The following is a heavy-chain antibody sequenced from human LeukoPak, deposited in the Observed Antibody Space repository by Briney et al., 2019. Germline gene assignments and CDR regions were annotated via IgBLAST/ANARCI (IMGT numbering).Heavy chain of an antibody. D-gene: IGHD4-11*01. Sequence: SGGSLRLSCAASGFTFDDYTMHWVRQAPGKGLEWVSLISWDGGSTYYADSVKGRFTISRDNSKNSLYLQMNSLRTEDTALYYCAKEGVTKGHMDVWGKGTTVTVSS. CDR3: AKEGVTKGHMDV. J-gene: IGHJ6*03. CDR2: ISWDGGST. CDR1: GFTFDDYT. V-gene: IGHV3-43*01.